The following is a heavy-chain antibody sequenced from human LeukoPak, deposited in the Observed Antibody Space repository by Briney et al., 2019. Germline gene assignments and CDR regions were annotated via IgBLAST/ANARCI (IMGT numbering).Heavy chain of an antibody. D-gene: IGHD3-16*02. V-gene: IGHV4-61*10. J-gene: IGHJ4*02. CDR2: IYSSGST. CDR1: GGSINSDTYL. Sequence: SETLSLTCTISGGSINSDTYLWNWIRHSAEKGLEWIGRIYSSGSTNYNPSLQSRVTISVQTSKNPFSLKLSSVTAADTAVYYCARSPTLYDYVWGSYPRWFDYWGQGTLVTVSS. CDR3: ARSPTLYDYVWGSYPRWFDY.